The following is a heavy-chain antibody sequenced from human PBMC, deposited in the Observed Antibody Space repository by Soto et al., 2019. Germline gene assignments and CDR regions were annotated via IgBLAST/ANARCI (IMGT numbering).Heavy chain of an antibody. J-gene: IGHJ3*02. V-gene: IGHV4-34*01. Sequence: SETLSLTCAVYGGSFSGYYWSWIRQPPGKGLEWIGEINHSGSTNYNPSLKSRVTISVDTSKNQFSLKLSSVTAADTAVYYCYYYDSSPDAFDIWGQGTMVTVSS. D-gene: IGHD3-22*01. CDR3: YYYDSSPDAFDI. CDR2: INHSGST. CDR1: GGSFSGYY.